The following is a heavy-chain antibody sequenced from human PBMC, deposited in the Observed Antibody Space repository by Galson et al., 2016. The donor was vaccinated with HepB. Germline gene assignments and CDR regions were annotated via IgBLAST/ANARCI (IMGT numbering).Heavy chain of an antibody. CDR3: ARGLRGIDYRVLG. D-gene: IGHD4-11*01. J-gene: IGHJ4*02. CDR1: GFTFNDYA. V-gene: IGHV3-43*02. CDR2: VSGDGYST. Sequence: LRLSCAASGFTFNDYAQHWVRQTPGKGLEWVSLVSGDGYSTYYADSVKGRFTISRDNSKNSLYLQMNSLRTEDTAFYYCARGLRGIDYRVLGWGQGTLVTVSS.